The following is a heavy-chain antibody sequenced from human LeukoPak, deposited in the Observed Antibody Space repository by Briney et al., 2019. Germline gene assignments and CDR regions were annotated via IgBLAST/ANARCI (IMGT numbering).Heavy chain of an antibody. CDR2: ISYDGSNK. V-gene: IGHV3-30-3*01. Sequence: GGSLRLSCAASGFTFSGYPIHWVRQAPGKGLEWVAVISYDGSNKYYADSVKGRFTISRDNSKNTLYLQMSSLRDEDTAVYYCARDRPNILGLDPWGQGTLVTVSS. J-gene: IGHJ5*02. CDR3: ARDRPNILGLDP. CDR1: GFTFSGYP. D-gene: IGHD2/OR15-2a*01.